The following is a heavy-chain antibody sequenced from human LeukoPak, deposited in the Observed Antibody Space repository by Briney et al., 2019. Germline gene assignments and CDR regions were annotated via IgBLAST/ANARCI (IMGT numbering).Heavy chain of an antibody. CDR2: INHSGST. CDR1: GGSFSGYY. V-gene: IGHV4-34*01. D-gene: IGHD3-10*01. Sequence: SETLSLTCAVYGGSFSGYYWSWIRQPPGKGLEWIGEINHSGSTNYNPSLKSRVTISVDTSKNQFSLKLSSVTAADTAVYYCARGLASITMVRGVGWFDPWGQGTLVTVSS. J-gene: IGHJ5*02. CDR3: ARGLASITMVRGVGWFDP.